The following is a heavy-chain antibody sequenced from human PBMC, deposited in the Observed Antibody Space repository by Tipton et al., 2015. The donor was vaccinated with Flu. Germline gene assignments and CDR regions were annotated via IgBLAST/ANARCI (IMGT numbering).Heavy chain of an antibody. D-gene: IGHD2-15*01. CDR1: GGSISSYY. Sequence: TLSLTCPVSGGSISSYYWSWIRQPAGKGLEWIGRIYTSGSTNYNPSLKSRVTMSVDTSKNQFSLKLSSVTVADTAVYYCARDSDIVVDNWFDPWGQGTLVTVSS. CDR2: IYTSGST. CDR3: ARDSDIVVDNWFDP. J-gene: IGHJ5*02. V-gene: IGHV4-4*07.